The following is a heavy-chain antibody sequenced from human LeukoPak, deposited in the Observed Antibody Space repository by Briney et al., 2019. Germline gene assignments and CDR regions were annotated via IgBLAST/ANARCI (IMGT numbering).Heavy chain of an antibody. CDR1: GYTFTGYY. J-gene: IGHJ4*02. CDR2: INPNSGGT. CDR3: ARVLHYYDSSGYYY. D-gene: IGHD3-22*01. Sequence: GASVKVSCKASGYTFTGYYMHWVRQAPGQGLEWMGWINPNSGGTNYAQKFQGRVTMTRDTSISTAYMELSRLGSDDTAVYYCARVLHYYDSSGYYYWGQGTLVTVSS. V-gene: IGHV1-2*02.